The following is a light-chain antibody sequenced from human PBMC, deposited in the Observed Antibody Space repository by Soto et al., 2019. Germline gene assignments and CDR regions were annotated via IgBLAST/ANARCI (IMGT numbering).Light chain of an antibody. CDR1: SSNIGSNY. CDR3: AAWDDSLSAPWV. Sequence: QSVLTQPPSASGTPGQRVTISCSGSSSNIGSNYVYWYQQLPGTAPKLLIYRNNQRPSGVPDRFSGSKSGTSASLAISGLRSEDEADYYCAAWDDSLSAPWVFGGCTQLTVL. CDR2: RNN. V-gene: IGLV1-47*01. J-gene: IGLJ7*01.